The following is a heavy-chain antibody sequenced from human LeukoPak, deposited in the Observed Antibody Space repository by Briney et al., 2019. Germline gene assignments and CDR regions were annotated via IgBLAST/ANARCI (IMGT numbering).Heavy chain of an antibody. Sequence: SDTLSLTCAVSGYSISSSNWWGWIRQPPGEGLEWIGYIYYSGSTYYNPSLKSRVTMSVDTSKNQFSLKLSSVTAADTAVYYCARDHPRGYSYGYTNAFDIWGQGTMVTVSS. CDR1: GYSISSSNW. V-gene: IGHV4-28*03. CDR2: IYYSGST. J-gene: IGHJ3*02. D-gene: IGHD5-18*01. CDR3: ARDHPRGYSYGYTNAFDI.